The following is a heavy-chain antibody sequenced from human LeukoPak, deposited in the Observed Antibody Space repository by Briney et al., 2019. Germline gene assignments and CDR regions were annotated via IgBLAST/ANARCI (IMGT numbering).Heavy chain of an antibody. J-gene: IGHJ4*02. V-gene: IGHV4-59*01. D-gene: IGHD6-13*01. CDR3: AKGRSSSWDY. CDR1: GGSFSGYY. Sequence: SETLSLTCAVYGGSFSGYYWNWIRQPPGKGLEWIGYIYYSGTTNYNPSLKSRVTISVDTSKNQFSLKLSSVTAADTAVYYCAKGRSSSWDYWGQGTLVTVSS. CDR2: IYYSGTT.